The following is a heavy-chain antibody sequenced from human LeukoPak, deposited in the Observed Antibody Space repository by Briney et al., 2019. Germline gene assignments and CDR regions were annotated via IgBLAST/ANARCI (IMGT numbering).Heavy chain of an antibody. CDR3: ARVGRYCSSTSCYNGYYFDY. CDR2: ISSSGSTI. J-gene: IGHJ4*02. CDR1: GFTFSDYH. D-gene: IGHD2-2*02. V-gene: IGHV3-11*04. Sequence: PGGSLRLSCAASGFTFSDYHMSWLRQAPGKGLEWVSYISSSGSTIYYADSVKSRFTISRDNAKNSLYLQMNSLRAEDTAVYYCARVGRYCSSTSCYNGYYFDYWGQGTLVTVSS.